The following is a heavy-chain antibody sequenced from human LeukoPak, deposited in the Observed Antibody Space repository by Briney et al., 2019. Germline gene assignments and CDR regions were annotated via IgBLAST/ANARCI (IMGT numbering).Heavy chain of an antibody. Sequence: ASVKVSCKVSGYTLTELSMHWVRQAPGKGLEWMGGFDPEDGETIYAQKFQGRVTMTEDTSTDTAYMELSSLRSEDTAVYYCATYYYDSSGRSARYYYYGMDVWGQGTTVTVSS. CDR3: ATYYYDSSGRSARYYYYGMDV. V-gene: IGHV1-24*01. CDR2: FDPEDGET. J-gene: IGHJ6*02. CDR1: GYTLTELS. D-gene: IGHD3-22*01.